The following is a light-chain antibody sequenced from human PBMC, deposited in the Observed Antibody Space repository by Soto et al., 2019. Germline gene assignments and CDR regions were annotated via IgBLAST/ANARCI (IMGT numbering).Light chain of an antibody. CDR2: GAS. J-gene: IGKJ1*01. CDR1: QSVSSY. Sequence: EIVLTQSPATLSLSPGERATLSCRASQSVSSYLAWYQQKPGQAPRLLIYGASTRATGVPARFSGSGSGTEFTLTISSLQSEDFAVYYCQQYYHWPRTFGQGTKVDIK. V-gene: IGKV3D-15*01. CDR3: QQYYHWPRT.